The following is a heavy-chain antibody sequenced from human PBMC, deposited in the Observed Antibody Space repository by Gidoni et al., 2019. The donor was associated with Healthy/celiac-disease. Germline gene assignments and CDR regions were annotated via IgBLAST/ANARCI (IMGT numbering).Heavy chain of an antibody. V-gene: IGHV3-15*01. CDR2: IKSKTDGGTT. CDR1: GFTFSNAW. D-gene: IGHD5-18*01. Sequence: EVQLVESGGGLVKPGGSLRLSCAPSGFTFSNAWMSWVRQAPGKGLEWVGRIKSKTDGGTTDYAAPVKGRFTISRDDSKNTLYLQMNSLKTEDTAVYYCTTGQLWLVDDYWGQGTLVTVSS. J-gene: IGHJ4*02. CDR3: TTGQLWLVDDY.